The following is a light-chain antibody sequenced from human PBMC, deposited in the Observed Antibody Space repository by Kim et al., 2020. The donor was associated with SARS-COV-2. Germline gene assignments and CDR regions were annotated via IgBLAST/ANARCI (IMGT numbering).Light chain of an antibody. J-gene: IGKJ5*01. CDR3: HQYASAPLT. Sequence: PAERATPSCRASQSVGNNYLAWYQQKPGQTPRLLIHTASSRATGIPDRFSGSGSGTDFTLTISRLEPEDFALYYCHQYASAPLTFGQGTRLEIK. CDR2: TAS. CDR1: QSVGNNY. V-gene: IGKV3-20*01.